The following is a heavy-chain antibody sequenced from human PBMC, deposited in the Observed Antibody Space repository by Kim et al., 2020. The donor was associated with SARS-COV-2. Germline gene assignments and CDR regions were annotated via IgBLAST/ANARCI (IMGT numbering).Heavy chain of an antibody. V-gene: IGHV3-21*01. CDR3: ATSRLTGAGHRYSGGYYVGWFDS. J-gene: IGHJ5*01. CDR1: GLALSIQN. D-gene: IGHD1-26*01. CDR2: IDHTGTYI. Sequence: GGSLRLSCVDSGLALSIQNMNWVRQAPGKGLEWVSFIDHTGTYIYYADSVKGRFAISRDNGKNSLYLQMDSLRAEDTAVYYCATSRLTGAGHRYSGGYYVGWFDSWGQGTLVTVSS.